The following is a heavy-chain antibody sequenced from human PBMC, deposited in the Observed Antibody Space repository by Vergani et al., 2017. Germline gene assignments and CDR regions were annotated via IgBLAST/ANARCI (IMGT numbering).Heavy chain of an antibody. V-gene: IGHV4-61*02. J-gene: IGHJ6*02. CDR3: ARLGGRYYYGSGSYFQYYYYYGMDV. D-gene: IGHD3-10*01. CDR1: DGSISSGSYY. CDR2: IYTSGST. Sequence: QVQLQESGPGLVKPSQTLSLTCTVPDGSISSGSYYWSWIRQPAGTGLEWIGRIYTSGSTHYNPALKSRVTISVHTPKNPFSLKLSSATAADTAVYYCARLGGRYYYGSGSYFQYYYYYGMDVWGQGTTVTVSS.